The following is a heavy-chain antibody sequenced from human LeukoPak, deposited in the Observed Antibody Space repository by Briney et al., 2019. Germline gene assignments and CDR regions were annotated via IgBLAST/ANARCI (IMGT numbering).Heavy chain of an antibody. Sequence: GASVKVSCKASGYTFTGYYMHWVRQAPGQGLEWMGRINPNSGGTNYAQKFQGRATMTRDTSISTAYMELGRLRSDDTAVYYCARDRYDSSGYYYWGQGTLVTVSS. J-gene: IGHJ4*02. CDR3: ARDRYDSSGYYY. CDR2: INPNSGGT. V-gene: IGHV1-2*06. D-gene: IGHD3-22*01. CDR1: GYTFTGYY.